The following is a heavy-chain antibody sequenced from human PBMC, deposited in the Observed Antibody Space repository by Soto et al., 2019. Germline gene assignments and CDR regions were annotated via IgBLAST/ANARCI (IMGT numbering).Heavy chain of an antibody. CDR1: GGTFSSYA. CDR2: IIPIFGTA. J-gene: IGHJ6*02. CDR3: ARASWEYSSSYYYYYGMDV. Sequence: QVQLVQSGAEVKKPGSSVKVSCKASGGTFSSYAISWVRQAPGQGLEWMGGIIPIFGTANYAQKFQGRVTITADKSTSTAYMELSSLRSEDTAVYYCARASWEYSSSYYYYYGMDVWGQGTTVTVSS. D-gene: IGHD6-6*01. V-gene: IGHV1-69*06.